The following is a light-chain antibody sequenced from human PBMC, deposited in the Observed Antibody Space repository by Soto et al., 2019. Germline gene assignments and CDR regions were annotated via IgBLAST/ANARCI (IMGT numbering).Light chain of an antibody. CDR2: DVS. J-gene: IGLJ1*01. Sequence: QSVLAQPASVSGSPGQSITNSCTGTSSDVGGYNYVSWYQQHPGKAPKLIFYDVSNRPSGVSNRFSGSKSGNTASLTISGLQAEDEDDYYCRSYTSSRTYIFGSGTKVTVL. CDR3: RSYTSSRTYI. CDR1: SSDVGGYNY. V-gene: IGLV2-14*03.